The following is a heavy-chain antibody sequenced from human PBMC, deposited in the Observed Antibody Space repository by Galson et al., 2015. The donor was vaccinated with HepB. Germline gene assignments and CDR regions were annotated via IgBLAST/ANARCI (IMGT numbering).Heavy chain of an antibody. J-gene: IGHJ4*02. D-gene: IGHD4-17*01. CDR2: IYYSGST. CDR1: GGSISSSSYY. Sequence: LSLTCTVSGGSISSSSYYWGWIRQPPGKGLEWIGSIYYSGSTYYNPSLKSRVTISVDTSKNQFSLKLSSVTAADTAVYYCARPPNDYGDYGDYWGQGTLVTVSS. V-gene: IGHV4-39*01. CDR3: ARPPNDYGDYGDY.